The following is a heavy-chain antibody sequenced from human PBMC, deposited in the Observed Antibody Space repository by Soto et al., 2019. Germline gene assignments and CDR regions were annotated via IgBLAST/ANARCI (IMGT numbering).Heavy chain of an antibody. CDR3: ARDNTLIYSHPYYFDY. CDR1: GFTFSSYS. D-gene: IGHD3-22*01. V-gene: IGHV3-21*01. CDR2: ISSSSSYI. Sequence: PGGSLRLSCAASGFTFSSYSMNWVRQAPGKGLEWVSSISSSSSYIYYADSVKGRFTISRDNAKNSLYLQMNSLRAEDTAVYYCARDNTLIYSHPYYFDYWGQGTLVTVSS. J-gene: IGHJ4*02.